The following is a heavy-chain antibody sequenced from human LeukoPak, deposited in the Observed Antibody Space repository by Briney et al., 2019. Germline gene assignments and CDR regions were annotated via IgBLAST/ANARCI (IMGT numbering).Heavy chain of an antibody. D-gene: IGHD2-15*01. V-gene: IGHV3-30*18. CDR2: ISYDGSNK. CDR1: GFTFSSYG. J-gene: IGHJ4*02. Sequence: LRLSCAASGFTFSSYGMHWVRQAPGKGLEWVAVISYDGSNKYYADSVKGRSTISRDNSKNTLYLQMNSLRAEDTAVYYCAKPWYCSGGSCPTPFDYWGQGTLVTVSS. CDR3: AKPWYCSGGSCPTPFDY.